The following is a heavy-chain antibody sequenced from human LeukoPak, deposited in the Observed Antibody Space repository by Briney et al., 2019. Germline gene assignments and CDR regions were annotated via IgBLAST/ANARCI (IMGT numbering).Heavy chain of an antibody. J-gene: IGHJ4*02. D-gene: IGHD3-22*01. Sequence: PGGSLRLSCAASGFTFSSYSMNWVRQAPGKGLEWVSYISSSSTIYYADSVKGRFTISRDNAKNSLYLQMNSLRDEDTAVYYCASTPPPDSSGYWDDYWGQGTLVTVSS. CDR2: ISSSSTI. V-gene: IGHV3-48*02. CDR1: GFTFSSYS. CDR3: ASTPPPDSSGYWDDY.